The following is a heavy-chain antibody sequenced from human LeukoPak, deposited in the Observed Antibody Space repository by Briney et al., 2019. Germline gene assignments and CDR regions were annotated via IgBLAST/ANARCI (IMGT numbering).Heavy chain of an antibody. V-gene: IGHV3-23*01. CDR1: GFTFRSYA. D-gene: IGHD3-22*01. CDR3: GREYASSGYCDS. CDR2: ISGSGGSA. J-gene: IGHJ4*02. Sequence: PGGSLRLSCAASGFTFRSYAMSWVRQAPGKGLEWVPAISGSGGSAYYADSVKGRFTISRDNSKNTLYLQMNSLRAEDTAVYYCGREYASSGYCDSWGQGTLVTVSS.